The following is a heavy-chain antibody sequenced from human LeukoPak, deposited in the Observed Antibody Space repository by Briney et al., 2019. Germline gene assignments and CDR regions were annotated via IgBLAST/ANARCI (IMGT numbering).Heavy chain of an antibody. Sequence: GGSLRLSCAASGFTVSSNYMSWIRQAPGKGLEWVSYISSSGSTIYYADSVKGRFTISRDNAKNSLYLQMNSLRAEDTAVYYCACHDFWSGYHYWGQGTLVTVSS. D-gene: IGHD3-3*01. J-gene: IGHJ4*02. CDR2: ISSSGSTI. CDR1: GFTVSSNY. CDR3: ACHDFWSGYHY. V-gene: IGHV3-11*04.